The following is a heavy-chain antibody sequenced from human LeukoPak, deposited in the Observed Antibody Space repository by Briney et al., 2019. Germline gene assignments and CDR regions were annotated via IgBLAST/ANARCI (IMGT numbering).Heavy chain of an antibody. CDR3: ARLPDYYDSSGYYYALDY. Sequence: PSETLSLTCAVYGGSFSGYYWSWIRQPPGKGLEWIGEINHSGSTNYNPSLKSRVTISVDTSKNQFSLKLSSVTAADTAVYYCARLPDYYDSSGYYYALDYWGQGTLVTVFS. CDR2: INHSGST. CDR1: GGSFSGYY. D-gene: IGHD3-22*01. J-gene: IGHJ4*02. V-gene: IGHV4-34*01.